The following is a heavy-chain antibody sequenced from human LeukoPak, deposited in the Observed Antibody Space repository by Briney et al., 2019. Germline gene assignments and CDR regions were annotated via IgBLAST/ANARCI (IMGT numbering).Heavy chain of an antibody. CDR3: ARGGYRGYDYLFDY. CDR1: GITVSSNY. CDR2: IYSGGST. D-gene: IGHD5-12*01. V-gene: IGHV3-53*01. J-gene: IGHJ4*02. Sequence: GGSLRLSCAASGITVSSNYMSWVRQAPGKGLEWVSVIYSGGSTYYADSVKGRFTISRDNSKNTLYLQMNSLRAEDTAVYYCARGGYRGYDYLFDYWGQGTLVTVSS.